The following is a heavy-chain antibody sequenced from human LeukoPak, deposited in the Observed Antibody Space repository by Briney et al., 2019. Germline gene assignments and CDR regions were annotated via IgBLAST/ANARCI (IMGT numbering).Heavy chain of an antibody. CDR1: GFTFSSYS. CDR3: ARDSPDYYDSSGYYYAAFDI. CDR2: ISSSSSYI. J-gene: IGHJ3*02. Sequence: GGSLRLSCAASGFTFSSYSMNWVRQAPEKGLEWVSSISSSSSYIYYADSVKGRFTISRDNAKNSLYLQMNSLRAEDTAVYYCARDSPDYYDSSGYYYAAFDIWGQGTMVTVSS. V-gene: IGHV3-21*01. D-gene: IGHD3-22*01.